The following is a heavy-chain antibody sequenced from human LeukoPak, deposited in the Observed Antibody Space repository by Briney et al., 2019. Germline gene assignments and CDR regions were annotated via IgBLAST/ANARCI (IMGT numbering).Heavy chain of an antibody. J-gene: IGHJ2*01. Sequence: KPSETLSLTSAVSGDSIRSSNWWSWVRQPPGKGLEWIGEIYHSGSTNYNPSLKSRVTISVDKSKNQFSLKLSSVTAADTAVYYCARKLRTGWYFDLWGRGTLVTVSS. CDR1: GDSIRSSNW. D-gene: IGHD3/OR15-3a*01. CDR2: IYHSGST. CDR3: ARKLRTGWYFDL. V-gene: IGHV4-4*02.